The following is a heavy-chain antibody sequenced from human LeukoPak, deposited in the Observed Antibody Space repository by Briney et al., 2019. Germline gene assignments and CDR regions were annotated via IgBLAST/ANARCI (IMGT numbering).Heavy chain of an antibody. CDR2: IRSKANSYAT. D-gene: IGHD6-13*01. Sequence: GGCLRLSCAASGFTFSSYGMHWVRQASGKGLEWVGRIRSKANSYATAYAASVKGRFTISRDDSKNTAYLQMNSLKTEDTAVYFSTRRIAAAGYGGFDYLGQGTLGTVSS. V-gene: IGHV3-73*01. CDR3: TRRIAAAGYGGFDY. CDR1: GFTFSSYG. J-gene: IGHJ4*02.